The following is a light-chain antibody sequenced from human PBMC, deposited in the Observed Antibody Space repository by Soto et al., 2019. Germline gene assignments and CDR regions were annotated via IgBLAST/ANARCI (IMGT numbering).Light chain of an antibody. CDR3: QERGRWPRAT. CDR2: TAA. J-gene: IGKJ4*01. V-gene: IGKV3-11*01. Sequence: EMVLTQSPATLSLSPGESATLSCRASQNVGLNFAWYQQKSGQPPRLLILTAASRATGIPARFSGSGSRTGFPLTFSRLEPEDIAVYYCQERGRWPRATFGGGTKVEMK. CDR1: QNVGLN.